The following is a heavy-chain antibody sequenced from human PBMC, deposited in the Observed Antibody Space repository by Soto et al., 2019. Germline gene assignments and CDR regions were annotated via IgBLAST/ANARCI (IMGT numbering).Heavy chain of an antibody. J-gene: IGHJ6*02. Sequence: SLTVTWKGSAYSFTRYWIGWVRQMPVNGLEWMGIIYPGDSDTSYCPSFQGQVTISADKSINTASLPWSSLKASDHAMYYCARHALPGGGTGPGMEVWGQGTTVNVS. D-gene: IGHD1-1*01. V-gene: IGHV5-51*01. CDR3: ARHALPGGGTGPGMEV. CDR2: IYPGDSDT. CDR1: AYSFTRYW.